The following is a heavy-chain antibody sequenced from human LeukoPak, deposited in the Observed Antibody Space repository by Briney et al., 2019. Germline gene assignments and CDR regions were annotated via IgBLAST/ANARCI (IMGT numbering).Heavy chain of an antibody. V-gene: IGHV1-69*05. Sequence: SVKVSCKASGGTFSSYAISWARQAPGQGLEWMGRIIPIFGTANYAQKFQGRVTITTDESTSTAYMGLSSLRSEDTAVYYCARDDSLSGYDLYYFDYWGQGTLVTVSS. D-gene: IGHD5-12*01. J-gene: IGHJ4*02. CDR3: ARDDSLSGYDLYYFDY. CDR1: GGTFSSYA. CDR2: IIPIFGTA.